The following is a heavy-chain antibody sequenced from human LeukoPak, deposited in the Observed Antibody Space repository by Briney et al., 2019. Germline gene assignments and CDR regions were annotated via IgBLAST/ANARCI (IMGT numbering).Heavy chain of an antibody. CDR3: ARVAAYGPDY. CDR2: ISSSGSTI. V-gene: IGHV3-11*01. J-gene: IGHJ4*02. Sequence: GGSLSLSCAASGFTFSDYYMSWIRQAPGKGLEWVSYISSSGSTIYYADSVKGRFTISRDNAEQSLYLQMNSLRAEDTAVYYCARVAAYGPDYWGQGTLVTVSS. CDR1: GFTFSDYY. D-gene: IGHD6-13*01.